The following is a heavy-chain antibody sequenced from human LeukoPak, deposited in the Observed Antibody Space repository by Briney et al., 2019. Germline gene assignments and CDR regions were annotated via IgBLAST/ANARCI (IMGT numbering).Heavy chain of an antibody. D-gene: IGHD3-22*01. J-gene: IGHJ4*02. CDR3: ARAYYYDSSATPDY. V-gene: IGHV3-33*08. CDR1: GFIFNDYA. Sequence: PGTSLRLSCKASGFIFNDYAMHWVPQAPGKGLEWVAVIWYDGSIKYYADSVKGRFTISRDNSKNTVYLQMNSLRAEDTAVYYRARAYYYDSSATPDYWGQGTLVTVSS. CDR2: IWYDGSIK.